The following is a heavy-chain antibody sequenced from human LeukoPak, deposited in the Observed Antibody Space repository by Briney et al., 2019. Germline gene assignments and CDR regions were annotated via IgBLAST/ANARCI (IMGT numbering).Heavy chain of an antibody. D-gene: IGHD2-2*02. CDR3: ARWCTSCYTIQT. V-gene: IGHV4-30-4*08. Sequence: SQTLSLTCTVSGGSISSGDYYWSWIRLPPGKGLEWIGYIYYSGSTYYNPSLKSRVTISVDTSKNQFSLKLSSVTAADTAVYYCARWCTSCYTIQTWGQGTLVTVSS. CDR1: GGSISSGDYY. J-gene: IGHJ5*02. CDR2: IYYSGST.